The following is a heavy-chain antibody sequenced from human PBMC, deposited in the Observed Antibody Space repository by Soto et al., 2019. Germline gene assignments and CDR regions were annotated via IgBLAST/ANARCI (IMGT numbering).Heavy chain of an antibody. CDR1: GFSFSAYY. Sequence: GGSLRLSCAASGFSFSAYYMSWIRQAPGKWLEWVSYISFNGDVTRYSDSVEGRFTVSRDNAKKSLYLQMNSLRVEDTAVYYCARENGHPGHNYAMDVWGQGXTVTVYS. J-gene: IGHJ6*02. D-gene: IGHD2-8*01. V-gene: IGHV3-11*01. CDR2: ISFNGDVT. CDR3: ARENGHPGHNYAMDV.